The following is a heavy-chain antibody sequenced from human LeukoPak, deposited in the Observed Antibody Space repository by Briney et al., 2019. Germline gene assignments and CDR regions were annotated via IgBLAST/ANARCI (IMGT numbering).Heavy chain of an antibody. CDR1: GGSISSYY. Sequence: PSGTLSLTCTVSGGSISSYYWSWIRQPAGKGLEWIGRIYTSGSTNYNPSLKSRVTMSVDTSKNQFSLKLSSVTAADTAVYYCAREGIVGATICAFDIWGQGTMVTVSS. V-gene: IGHV4-4*07. CDR2: IYTSGST. CDR3: AREGIVGATICAFDI. J-gene: IGHJ3*02. D-gene: IGHD1-26*01.